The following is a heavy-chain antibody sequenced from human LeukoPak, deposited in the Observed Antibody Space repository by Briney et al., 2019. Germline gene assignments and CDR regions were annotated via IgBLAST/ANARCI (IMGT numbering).Heavy chain of an antibody. Sequence: SSVKVSCKASGGTFSSYAISWVRQAPGQGLEWMGGIIPIFGTANYAQKFQGRVTITADESTSTACMELSSLRSEDTAVYYCARGIDVDTAMVTTGYYFDYWGQRTLVTVPS. CDR1: GGTFSSYA. CDR3: ARGIDVDTAMVTTGYYFDY. J-gene: IGHJ4*02. V-gene: IGHV1-69*01. D-gene: IGHD5-18*01. CDR2: IIPIFGTA.